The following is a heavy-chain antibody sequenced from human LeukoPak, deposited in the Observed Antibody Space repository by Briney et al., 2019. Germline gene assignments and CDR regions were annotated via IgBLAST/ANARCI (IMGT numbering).Heavy chain of an antibody. Sequence: GGFLRLSCAASGFTFITYAMTWVRQAPGKGLDWVSTISAGGAGTYYADFVKGRFTISRDNSKNTLYLQMNSLRAEDTALYYCVKGYSSGWTREYYGMDVWGQGTTVTVSS. CDR3: VKGYSSGWTREYYGMDV. CDR2: ISAGGAGT. V-gene: IGHV3-23*01. D-gene: IGHD6-19*01. CDR1: GFTFITYA. J-gene: IGHJ6*02.